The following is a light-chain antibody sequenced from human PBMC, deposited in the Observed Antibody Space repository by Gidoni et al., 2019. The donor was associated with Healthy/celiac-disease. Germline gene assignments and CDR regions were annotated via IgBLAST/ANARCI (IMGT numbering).Light chain of an antibody. CDR1: ALPKQY. J-gene: IGLJ1*01. Sequence: SYELTQPPSVSVSPGQTARITCSGDALPKQYAYWYQQKPGQAPVLVRYKDSERPSGIPERFSGSSSGTTVTLTISGVQAEDEADYYCQSADSSGTYVFGTGTKVTGL. CDR3: QSADSSGTYV. CDR2: KDS. V-gene: IGLV3-25*02.